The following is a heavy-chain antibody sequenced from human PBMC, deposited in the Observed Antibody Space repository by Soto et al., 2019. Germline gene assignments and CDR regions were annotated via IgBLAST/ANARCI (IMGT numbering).Heavy chain of an antibody. J-gene: IGHJ4*02. Sequence: KGLEWVAVISYDGSNKYYADSVKGRFTVSRDNSKNTLYLQMNSLRAEDTAVYYCAKDSFGSGYPAPADYWGQGTLVTVSS. V-gene: IGHV3-30*18. CDR3: AKDSFGSGYPAPADY. D-gene: IGHD3-22*01. CDR2: ISYDGSNK.